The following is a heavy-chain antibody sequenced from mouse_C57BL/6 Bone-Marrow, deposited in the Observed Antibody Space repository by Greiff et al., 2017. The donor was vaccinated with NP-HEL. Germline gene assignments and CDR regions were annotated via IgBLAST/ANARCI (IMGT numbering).Heavy chain of an antibody. CDR3: ARNWIYYDAWFAY. J-gene: IGHJ3*01. D-gene: IGHD2-4*01. Sequence: QVQLKESGPGPVQPSQSLSITCTVSGFSLTSYGVHWVRQSPGKGLEWLGVIWSGGSTDYNAAFISRMSISKDNSKSQVFFKMNSLQADDTAIYYCARNWIYYDAWFAYWGQGTLVTVSA. CDR2: IWSGGST. CDR1: GFSLTSYG. V-gene: IGHV2-2*01.